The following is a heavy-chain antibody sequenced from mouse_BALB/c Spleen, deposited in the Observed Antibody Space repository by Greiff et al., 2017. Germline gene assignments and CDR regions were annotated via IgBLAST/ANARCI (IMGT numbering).Heavy chain of an antibody. CDR2: IWGGGST. CDR3: AKQAAYYRYDWFAY. V-gene: IGHV2-6-5*01. CDR1: GFSLTDYG. Sequence: QVQLKESGPGLVAPSQSLSLTCTVSGFSLTDYGVRWVRQPPGKGLEWLGVIWGGGSTYYNSALKSRLSISKDNSKSKVFLKMNSLQTDDTAMYYCAKQAAYYRYDWFAYWGQGTLVTVSA. D-gene: IGHD2-14*01. J-gene: IGHJ3*01.